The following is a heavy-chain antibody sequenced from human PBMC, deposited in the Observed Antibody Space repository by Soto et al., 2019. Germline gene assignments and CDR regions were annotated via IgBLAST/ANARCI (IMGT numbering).Heavy chain of an antibody. J-gene: IGHJ6*02. D-gene: IGHD2-2*01. Sequence: QVQLVQSGAEVKKPGSSVKVSCKASGGTFSSYAISWVRQAPGQGLEWMGGIIPIFGTANYAQKFQGRVMITADESTSTDYMELSSLRSEDTAVYYCARSGQGYCSSTSCYGYYYGMDVWGQGTTVTVSS. CDR3: ARSGQGYCSSTSCYGYYYGMDV. CDR1: GGTFSSYA. V-gene: IGHV1-69*01. CDR2: IIPIFGTA.